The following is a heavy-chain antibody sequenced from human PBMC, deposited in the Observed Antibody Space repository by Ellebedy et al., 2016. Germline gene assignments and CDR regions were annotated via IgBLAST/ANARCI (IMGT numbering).Heavy chain of an antibody. J-gene: IGHJ5*02. Sequence: GESLKISCAASGFTFSSYWMSWVRQAPGKGLEWVANIKQDGSEKYYVDSVKGRFTISRDNAKNSLYLQMNSLRAEDTAVYYCARVRGFPYGGNSDWFDPWGQGTLVTVSS. CDR1: GFTFSSYW. CDR2: IKQDGSEK. D-gene: IGHD4-23*01. CDR3: ARVRGFPYGGNSDWFDP. V-gene: IGHV3-7*01.